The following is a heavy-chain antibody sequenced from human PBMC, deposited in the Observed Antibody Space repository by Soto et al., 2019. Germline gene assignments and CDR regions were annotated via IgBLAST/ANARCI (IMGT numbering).Heavy chain of an antibody. V-gene: IGHV4-34*01. Sequence: PSETLSLTCAVYGGSFSGYYWSWIRQPPGKGLEWIGEINHSGSTNYNPSLKSRVTISVDTSKNQFSLKLSSVTAADTAVYYCARGGGVVVPAAIFHYYMDVWGKGTTVTVSS. CDR3: ARGGGVVVPAAIFHYYMDV. CDR2: INHSGST. J-gene: IGHJ6*03. D-gene: IGHD2-2*01. CDR1: GGSFSGYY.